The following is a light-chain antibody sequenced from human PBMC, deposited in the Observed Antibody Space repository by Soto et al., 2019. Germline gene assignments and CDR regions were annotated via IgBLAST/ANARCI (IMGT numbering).Light chain of an antibody. J-gene: IGLJ2*01. Sequence: QSALTQPPSASGSPGQSVTISCTGTSSDVGGYNYVSWYQQRPGKAPKLMIYDVSKRPSGVPDRFSGSKSGNTASLTVSGLQAEDEADYYCSSYAGSNNMIFGGGTKLTVL. CDR1: SSDVGGYNY. CDR2: DVS. CDR3: SSYAGSNNMI. V-gene: IGLV2-8*01.